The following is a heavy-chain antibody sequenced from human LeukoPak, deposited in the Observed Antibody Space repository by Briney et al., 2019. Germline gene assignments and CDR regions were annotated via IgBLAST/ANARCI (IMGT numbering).Heavy chain of an antibody. V-gene: IGHV1-3*01. Sequence: GASVKVSCKASGYTFTTYAIHWVRQAPGRSLEWMGRINAGNGHAKYSQNFHDRITITRDTSASTVYMELTSLRSEDTAVYYCGKSAPSGFDPWGQGTLVTVSS. CDR2: INAGNGHA. CDR3: GKSAPSGFDP. J-gene: IGHJ5*02. CDR1: GYTFTTYA.